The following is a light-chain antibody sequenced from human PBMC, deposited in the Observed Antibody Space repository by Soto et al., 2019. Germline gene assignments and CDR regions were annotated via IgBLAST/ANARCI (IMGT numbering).Light chain of an antibody. CDR2: EVT. Sequence: QSALTQPASVSGSPGQSITISCTGTSSDVGSYNLVSWYQHHPGKAPKLMVYEVTKRPSGVSNRFSGSKSGNTASLSISGLQAEDEADYYCCSYAGSSTFVFGTGTKVTV. CDR3: CSYAGSSTFV. CDR1: SSDVGSYNL. J-gene: IGLJ1*01. V-gene: IGLV2-23*02.